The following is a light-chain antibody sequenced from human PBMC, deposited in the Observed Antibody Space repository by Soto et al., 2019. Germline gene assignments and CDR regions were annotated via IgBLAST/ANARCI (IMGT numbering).Light chain of an antibody. CDR2: DAS. J-gene: IGKJ1*01. CDR3: QQYYSYSPT. CDR1: QSISTS. Sequence: DIQMTQSPSTLSASVGDRVTITCRASQSISTSLAWYQQKPGKAPKLLIYDASSLESGVPSRFSGSGSGTEFTLTISSLQPDDFATYYCQQYYSYSPTFGQGTKVDI. V-gene: IGKV1-5*01.